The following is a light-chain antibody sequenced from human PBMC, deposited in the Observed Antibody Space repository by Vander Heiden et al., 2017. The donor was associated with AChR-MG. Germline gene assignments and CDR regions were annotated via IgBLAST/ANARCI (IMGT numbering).Light chain of an antibody. CDR2: DAS. CDR1: QSVSSY. CDR3: QQRSNWPLT. J-gene: IGKJ4*01. V-gene: IGKV3-11*01. Sequence: EIVLTQSPATLSLSPGERATLSCRASQSVSSYLDWYQQKPGQAPRLVIYDASSRATGIPARISGSGSGTDFTLTISSLEPEDFAVYYCQQRSNWPLTFGGGTKVEIK.